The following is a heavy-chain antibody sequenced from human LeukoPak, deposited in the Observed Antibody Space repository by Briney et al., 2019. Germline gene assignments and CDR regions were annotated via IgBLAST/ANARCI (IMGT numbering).Heavy chain of an antibody. Sequence: GASVKVSCKASGYTFTGYYMHWVRQAPGQGLEWMGWINPNSGGTNYAQKFQGGVTMTRDTSISTAYMELSRLRSDDTAVYYCARARSSGWSFDYWGQGTLVTVSS. CDR1: GYTFTGYY. CDR3: ARARSSGWSFDY. J-gene: IGHJ4*02. CDR2: INPNSGGT. V-gene: IGHV1-2*02. D-gene: IGHD6-19*01.